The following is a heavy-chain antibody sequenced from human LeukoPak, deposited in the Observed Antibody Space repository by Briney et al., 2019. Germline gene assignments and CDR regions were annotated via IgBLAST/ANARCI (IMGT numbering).Heavy chain of an antibody. J-gene: IGHJ4*02. CDR1: GYTLTGYY. Sequence: ASVKVSCKASGYTLTGYYMHWVRQAPGQGLEWMGWINPNSGGTNYAQKFQGRVTMTRDTSISTAYMELSRLRSDDTAVYYCARADRYCSSTSCLLFDYWGQGTLVTVSS. V-gene: IGHV1-2*02. CDR3: ARADRYCSSTSCLLFDY. CDR2: INPNSGGT. D-gene: IGHD2-2*01.